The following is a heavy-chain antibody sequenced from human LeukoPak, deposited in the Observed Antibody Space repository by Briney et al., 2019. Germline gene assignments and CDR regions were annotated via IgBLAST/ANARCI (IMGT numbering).Heavy chain of an antibody. CDR1: GGSFSGYY. Sequence: SETLSLTCAVYGGSFSGYYWSWIRQPPGKGLEWIGEINHSGSTNYNPSLKSRVTISVDTSKNQFSLKLSSVTAADTAVYYYARVRVTTVTTTFDYWGQGTLVTVSS. D-gene: IGHD4-17*01. J-gene: IGHJ4*02. CDR2: INHSGST. V-gene: IGHV4-34*01. CDR3: ARVRVTTVTTTFDY.